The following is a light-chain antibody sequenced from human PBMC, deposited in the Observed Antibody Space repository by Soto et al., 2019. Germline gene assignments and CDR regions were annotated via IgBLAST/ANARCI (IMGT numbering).Light chain of an antibody. Sequence: EIVLTPSPGTLSLSPVERATLSCRASQSVTSYLAWYQQKPGQAPRLLIYGASSRATGIPDRFSGSGSGTDFTLTISRLEPEDFAVYYCQQYRSSPPLTFGGGTKVDIK. V-gene: IGKV3-20*01. CDR2: GAS. CDR3: QQYRSSPPLT. J-gene: IGKJ4*01. CDR1: QSVTSY.